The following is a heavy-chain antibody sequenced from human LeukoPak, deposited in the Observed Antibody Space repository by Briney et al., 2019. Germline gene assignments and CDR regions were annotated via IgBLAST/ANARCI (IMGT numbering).Heavy chain of an antibody. Sequence: PGGSLRLSCAASGFTFDSYAMSWVRQVPGKGLAWVSATSGTGGNTFYAGPVKGRFTISRDNSKNTLYLQMNSLRAEDTAVYYCAKDLLAAAGVLYYYYGMDVWGQGTTVTVSS. CDR1: GFTFDSYA. CDR2: TSGTGGNT. J-gene: IGHJ6*02. CDR3: AKDLLAAAGVLYYYYGMDV. V-gene: IGHV3-23*01. D-gene: IGHD6-13*01.